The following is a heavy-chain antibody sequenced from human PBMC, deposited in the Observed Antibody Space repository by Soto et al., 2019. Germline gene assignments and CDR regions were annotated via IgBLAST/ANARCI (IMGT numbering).Heavy chain of an antibody. CDR2: IIPILGIA. CDR3: ARGTYYDILPGYPFDY. V-gene: IGHV1-69*02. Sequence: QVQLVQSGAEVKKPGSSVKVSCKASGGTFSSYTISWVRQAPGQGLEWMGRIIPILGIANYAQKFQGRVTITADKSTSTAYMELSRLRSEETVVYYCARGTYYDILPGYPFDYWGQGTLVTVSS. J-gene: IGHJ4*02. D-gene: IGHD3-9*01. CDR1: GGTFSSYT.